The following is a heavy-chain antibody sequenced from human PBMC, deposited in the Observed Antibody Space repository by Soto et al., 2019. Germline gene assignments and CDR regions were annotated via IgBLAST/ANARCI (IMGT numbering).Heavy chain of an antibody. J-gene: IGHJ4*02. CDR1: GYTFTSYY. D-gene: IGHD3-22*01. Sequence: ASVKVSCKASGYTFTSYYMHWVRQAPGQGLEWMGIINPSGGSTSYAQKFQGRVTMTRDTSTSTVYMELSSLRSEDTAVYYCARDILNYCDSSGYFDYWGQGTLVTVSS. CDR3: ARDILNYCDSSGYFDY. CDR2: INPSGGST. V-gene: IGHV1-46*01.